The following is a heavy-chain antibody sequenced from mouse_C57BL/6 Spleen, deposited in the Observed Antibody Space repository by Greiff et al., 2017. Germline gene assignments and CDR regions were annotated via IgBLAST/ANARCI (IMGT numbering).Heavy chain of an antibody. CDR3: ARDYYGTLHFDV. Sequence: EVMLVESGGGLVKPGGSLKLSCAASGFTFSDYGMHWVRQAPEKGLEWVAYISSGSSTIYYADTVKGRFTISRDNAKNTLFLQMTSLRSEDTAMYYCARDYYGTLHFDVWGTGTTVTVSS. V-gene: IGHV5-17*01. CDR1: GFTFSDYG. CDR2: ISSGSSTI. J-gene: IGHJ1*03. D-gene: IGHD1-1*01.